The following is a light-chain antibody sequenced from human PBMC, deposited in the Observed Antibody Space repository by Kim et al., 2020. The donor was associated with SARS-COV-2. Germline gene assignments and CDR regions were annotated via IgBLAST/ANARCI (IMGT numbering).Light chain of an antibody. CDR2: AAS. Sequence: DIQMTQSPSSLSASVGDRVTITCRTTQSISSHLNWYQQKPGRAPKLLISAASTLQGGVPSRFSGSGSETDFTLTISSLQPEHFATYFFQQSYITPFTFGPGTKVDI. CDR3: QQSYITPFT. J-gene: IGKJ3*01. V-gene: IGKV1-39*01. CDR1: QSISSH.